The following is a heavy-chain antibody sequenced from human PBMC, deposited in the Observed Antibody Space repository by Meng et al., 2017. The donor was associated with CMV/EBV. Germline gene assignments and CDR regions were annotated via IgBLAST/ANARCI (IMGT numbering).Heavy chain of an antibody. V-gene: IGHV3-48*03. D-gene: IGHD6-19*01. CDR1: GFTFSSYE. CDR2: ISSSGSTI. CDR3: AREPYSSGWWYYYGMDV. Sequence: GGSLRLSCAASGFTFSSYEMNWVRQAPGKGLEWVSYISSSGSTIYYADSVTGRFTISRDNAKNSLYLQMNSLRAEDTAVYYCAREPYSSGWWYYYGMDVWGQGTTVTVSS. J-gene: IGHJ6*02.